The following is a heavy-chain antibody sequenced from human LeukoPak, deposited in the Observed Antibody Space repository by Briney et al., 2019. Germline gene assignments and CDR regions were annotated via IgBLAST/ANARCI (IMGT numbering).Heavy chain of an antibody. V-gene: IGHV3-13*01. CDR3: VRGEQLGDWDFDL. Sequence: GGSLRLSCAASGFTFSNYDMHWVRQTTGKGLEWVSDICTGGDTNYSGSVKGRLTISREDAKNSLDLHKNSLRAGDTAVYYWVRGEQLGDWDFDLWGRGTLVTVSS. D-gene: IGHD3-16*01. CDR2: ICTGGDT. J-gene: IGHJ2*01. CDR1: GFTFSNYD.